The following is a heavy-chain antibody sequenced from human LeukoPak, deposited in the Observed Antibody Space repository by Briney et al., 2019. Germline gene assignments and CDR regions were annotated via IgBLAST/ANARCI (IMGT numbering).Heavy chain of an antibody. J-gene: IGHJ3*02. CDR2: ISGSGGST. Sequence: GGTLRLSCAASGFTFSSYGMSWVRQAPGKGLEWVSAISGSGGSTYYADSVKGRFTISSDNSKNTLYLQMNSLRAEDTAVYYCARGGSYLSAFDIWGQGTMVTVSS. D-gene: IGHD1-26*01. CDR3: ARGGSYLSAFDI. V-gene: IGHV3-23*01. CDR1: GFTFSSYG.